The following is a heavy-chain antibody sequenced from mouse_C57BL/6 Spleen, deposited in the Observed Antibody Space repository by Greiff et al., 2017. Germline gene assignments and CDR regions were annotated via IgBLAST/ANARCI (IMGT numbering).Heavy chain of an antibody. CDR3: ASYYGSSYVYYFDY. D-gene: IGHD1-1*01. Sequence: VQLQQSGPELVKPGASVKISCKASGYSFTDYNMNWVKQSNRKSLEWIGVINPNYGTTSYNQKFKGKATLTVDQSSSTAYMQLNSLTSEDSAVYYCASYYGSSYVYYFDYWGQGTTLTVSS. CDR1: GYSFTDYN. V-gene: IGHV1-39*01. CDR2: INPNYGTT. J-gene: IGHJ2*01.